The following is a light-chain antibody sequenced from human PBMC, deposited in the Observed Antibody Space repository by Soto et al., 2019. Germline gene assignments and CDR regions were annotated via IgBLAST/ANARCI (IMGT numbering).Light chain of an antibody. CDR3: QPYGSSSRT. Sequence: EVVLTQSPGTLSLSPGERATLSCRASQSFNNYYLAWYQQKPGQAPRLLIYGSSSRATGIPDRFSGSGSGTDLTHTIRTLEPEDFAVYYGQPYGSSSRTCGGGNKVEIK. V-gene: IGKV3-20*01. CDR1: QSFNNYY. CDR2: GSS. J-gene: IGKJ4*01.